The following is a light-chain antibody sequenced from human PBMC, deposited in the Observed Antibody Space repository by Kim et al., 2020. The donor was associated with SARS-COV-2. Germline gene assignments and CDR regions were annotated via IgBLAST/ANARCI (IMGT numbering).Light chain of an antibody. V-gene: IGKV1-5*01. CDR1: QRICSW. CDR3: QQYNSYSWT. Sequence: GERVSLACRGSQRICSWFDWDNHKTGNAPKRLCYDASSVESGGPTKCSGSGYGTEFSLSICSVHRVEFVTYYCQQYNSYSWTFGQGTQV. J-gene: IGKJ1*01. CDR2: DAS.